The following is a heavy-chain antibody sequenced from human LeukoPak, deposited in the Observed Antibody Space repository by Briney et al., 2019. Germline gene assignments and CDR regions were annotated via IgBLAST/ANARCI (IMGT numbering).Heavy chain of an antibody. V-gene: IGHV4-59*01. CDR3: TREGGTSFDY. CDR1: GGSISSYY. J-gene: IGHJ4*02. CDR2: IYYSGST. Sequence: SETLSLTCTVSGGSISSYYWSWIRQPPGKGLEWIGYIYYSGSTNYNPSLKSRVTISVDTSKNQFSLKLSSVTAADTAVYYCTREGGTSFDYWGQGTLVTVSS. D-gene: IGHD4-23*01.